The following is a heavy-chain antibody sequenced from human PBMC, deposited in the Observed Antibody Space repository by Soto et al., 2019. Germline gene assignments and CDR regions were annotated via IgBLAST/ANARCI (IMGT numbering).Heavy chain of an antibody. Sequence: GGSLRLSCAASGFTFDDYAMHWVRQAPGKGLEWVSGISWNSGSIGYADSVKGRFTISRDNAKNSQYLQMNSLRAEDTALYYCAKESTGYSSGWYPMYYFDYWGQGTLVTVSS. V-gene: IGHV3-9*01. J-gene: IGHJ4*02. D-gene: IGHD6-19*01. CDR2: ISWNSGSI. CDR1: GFTFDDYA. CDR3: AKESTGYSSGWYPMYYFDY.